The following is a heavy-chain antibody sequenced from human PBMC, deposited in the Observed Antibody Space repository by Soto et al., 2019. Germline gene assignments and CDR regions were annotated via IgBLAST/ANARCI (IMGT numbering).Heavy chain of an antibody. V-gene: IGHV1-18*01. Sequence: GASVKLSWEASGDGFTSYGSRWVRQSPGQGLEWMGWISAYNGNTNYAQKLQGRVTMTTDTSTSTAYMELRSLRSDDTAVYSCARDFGYGDYVGYWGQGTLVTVSS. D-gene: IGHD4-17*01. CDR1: GDGFTSYG. CDR2: ISAYNGNT. J-gene: IGHJ4*02. CDR3: ARDFGYGDYVGY.